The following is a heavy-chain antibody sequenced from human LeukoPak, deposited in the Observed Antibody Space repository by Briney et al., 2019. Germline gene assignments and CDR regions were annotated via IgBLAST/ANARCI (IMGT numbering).Heavy chain of an antibody. CDR2: IYTRGST. J-gene: IGHJ3*02. CDR3: ARDGDIVVVPAAIGPRDAFDI. D-gene: IGHD2-2*01. V-gene: IGHV4-4*07. CDR1: GGSISSYY. Sequence: PSETLSLTCTVSGGSISSYYWSWIRQPAGKGLEWVGRIYTRGSTNYNPSLKSRVSRLVDTSKNQFSLKLSSVTAADTAVYYCARDGDIVVVPAAIGPRDAFDIWGEGTMVTVSS.